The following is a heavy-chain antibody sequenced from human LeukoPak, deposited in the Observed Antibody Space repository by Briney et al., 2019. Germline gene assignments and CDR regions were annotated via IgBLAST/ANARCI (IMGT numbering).Heavy chain of an antibody. CDR2: IYTSGST. CDR3: ARISYGYSSSSPYYYYYMDV. J-gene: IGHJ6*03. D-gene: IGHD6-6*01. V-gene: IGHV4-61*02. Sequence: SQTLSLTCTVSGGSTSSGGYYWSWIRQPAGKGLEWIGRIYTSGSTNYNPSLESRVTISVDTSKNQFSLKLSSVTAADTAVYYCARISYGYSSSSPYYYYYMDVWGKGTTVTVSS. CDR1: GGSTSSGGYY.